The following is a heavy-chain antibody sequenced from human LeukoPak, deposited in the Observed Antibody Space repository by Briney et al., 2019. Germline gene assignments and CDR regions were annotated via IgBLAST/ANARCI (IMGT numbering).Heavy chain of an antibody. CDR2: INWNGGST. CDR3: ARDWTPNPFTFGGVKGEMLAFDI. Sequence: GGSLRLSCAASGFTFDDYGMSWVRQAPGKGLEWVSGINWNGGSTGYADSVKGRFTISRDNATNFRYLQMNSLRAEDTALYYCARDWTPNPFTFGGVKGEMLAFDIWGQGTMVTVSS. CDR1: GFTFDDYG. V-gene: IGHV3-20*04. J-gene: IGHJ3*02. D-gene: IGHD3-16*01.